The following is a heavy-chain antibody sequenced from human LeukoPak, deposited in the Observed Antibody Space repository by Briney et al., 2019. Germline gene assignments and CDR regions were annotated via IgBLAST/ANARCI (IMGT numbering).Heavy chain of an antibody. V-gene: IGHV4-59*01. Sequence: SETLSLTCTVSGGSISSYYWSWIRQPPGKGLEWIGYIYYSGSTNYNPSLKSRVTISVDTSKNQFSLKLSSVTAADTAVYYCAGLKAGYPYYFDYWGQGTLVTVSS. CDR2: IYYSGST. CDR1: GGSISSYY. J-gene: IGHJ4*02. CDR3: AGLKAGYPYYFDY. D-gene: IGHD3-9*01.